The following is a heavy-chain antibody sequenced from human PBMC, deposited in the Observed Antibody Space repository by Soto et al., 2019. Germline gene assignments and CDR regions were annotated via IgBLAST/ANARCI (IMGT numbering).Heavy chain of an antibody. CDR3: ATVDISTWIDGMDV. J-gene: IGHJ6*02. Sequence: QEQLVQSGAEVKKPGSSVKVSCKASGGIFSSYAISWVRQAPGQGLEWMGGIIPIFGTANYAQKFQGRVTITADESTNTAYMDLSSLTSEDTAVYYCATVDISTWIDGMDVWGQGTTVTVSS. D-gene: IGHD6-13*01. CDR2: IIPIFGTA. V-gene: IGHV1-69*01. CDR1: GGIFSSYA.